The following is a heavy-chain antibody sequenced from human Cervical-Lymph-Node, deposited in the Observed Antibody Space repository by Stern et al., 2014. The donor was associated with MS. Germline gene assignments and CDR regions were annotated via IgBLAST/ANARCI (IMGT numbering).Heavy chain of an antibody. CDR3: AKVVGASGNFFDY. CDR1: GFTFKSYA. J-gene: IGHJ4*02. Sequence: EVQLVESGGGLVQPGGSLRLSCTASGFTFKSYAMSWVRQAPGQGLEWVSAIRHSGGRSYYAASLKFRFSISRDNSKNTLYLQMNSLRAEDTAIYYCAKVVGASGNFFDYWGQGTLVTVSS. CDR2: IRHSGGRS. V-gene: IGHV3-23*04. D-gene: IGHD1-26*01.